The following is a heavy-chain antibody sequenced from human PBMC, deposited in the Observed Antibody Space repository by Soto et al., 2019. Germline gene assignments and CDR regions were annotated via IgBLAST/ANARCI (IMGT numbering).Heavy chain of an antibody. V-gene: IGHV3-23*01. D-gene: IGHD2-2*01. CDR2: ISGRGGST. CDR3: AKSNLYCYRANCYVCDY. Sequence: EVQLLESGGDLVQPGGSLRLSCAASGFTFSNYAMSWVRQAPGKGLEWVSSISGRGGSTYADSVKGRFATSRDNSKNTMYLQMSSLRPEDTAMYYCAKSNLYCYRANCYVCDYWGQGTLVTVSS. J-gene: IGHJ4*02. CDR1: GFTFSNYA.